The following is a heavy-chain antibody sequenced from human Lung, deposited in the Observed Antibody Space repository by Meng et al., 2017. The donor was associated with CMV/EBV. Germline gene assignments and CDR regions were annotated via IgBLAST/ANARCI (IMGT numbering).Heavy chain of an antibody. V-gene: IGHV3-15*01. CDR2: IKRKTDGGTK. CDR3: ATDGASPYYYEIRGPTLDY. CDR1: NAG. D-gene: IGHD3-22*01. Sequence: NAGMSWVRQAPGKGLECLGRIKRKTDGGTKDYDAPEKGRFNISIDDSKNTLYLQLNSLKTEDTAVYFCATDGASPYYYEIRGPTLDYWGQGALVTVSS. J-gene: IGHJ4*02.